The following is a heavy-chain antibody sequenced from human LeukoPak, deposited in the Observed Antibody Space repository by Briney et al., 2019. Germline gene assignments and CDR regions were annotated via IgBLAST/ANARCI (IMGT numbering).Heavy chain of an antibody. CDR1: GGTFSSYA. Sequence: SVKVSCKASGGTFSSYAICWVRQAPGQGLEWMGGIIPIFGTANYAQKFQGRVTITADESTSTAYMELSSLRSEDTAVYYCARAGSTVTTVFQVSPFDYWGQGTLVTVSS. V-gene: IGHV1-69*13. CDR2: IIPIFGTA. J-gene: IGHJ4*02. CDR3: ARAGSTVTTVFQVSPFDY. D-gene: IGHD4-17*01.